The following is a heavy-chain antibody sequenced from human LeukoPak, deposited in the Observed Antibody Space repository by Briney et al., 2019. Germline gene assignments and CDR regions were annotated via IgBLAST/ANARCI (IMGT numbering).Heavy chain of an antibody. Sequence: ASVTLSCNASGYTFTSYNNNWVRHPNGQGLELMGWMNPNSGNTGYAQKFQGRVTMTRNTSISTAYMELSSLRSEDTAVYYCARGRSDCSSTSCYAYSIDYWGQGTLVTVSS. J-gene: IGHJ4*02. V-gene: IGHV1-8*01. D-gene: IGHD2-2*01. CDR2: MNPNSGNT. CDR1: GYTFTSYN. CDR3: ARGRSDCSSTSCYAYSIDY.